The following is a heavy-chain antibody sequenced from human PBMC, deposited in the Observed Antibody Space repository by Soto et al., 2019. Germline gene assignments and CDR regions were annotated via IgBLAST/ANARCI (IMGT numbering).Heavy chain of an antibody. CDR1: GGSFTGFW. V-gene: IGHV5-51*01. D-gene: IGHD6-19*01. Sequence: PGESLKISCKVFGGSFTGFWIGWVRQMPGKGLEWVASIYPRDSDIRYNPSFQGQVTISADRSTTTAYLQWSSLKASDTAIYYCARQHPLDSRVWYDWGQGTLVTVSS. CDR3: ARQHPLDSRVWYD. CDR2: IYPRDSDI. J-gene: IGHJ4*02.